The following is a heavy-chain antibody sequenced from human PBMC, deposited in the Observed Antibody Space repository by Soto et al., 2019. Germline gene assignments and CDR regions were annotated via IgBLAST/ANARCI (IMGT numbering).Heavy chain of an antibody. CDR2: ISAYNGNT. CDR1: GYTFTSYG. J-gene: IGHJ6*02. CDR3: ARDRFGDVDYYYYYGMDV. Sequence: ASVKVSCKASGYTFTSYGISLVRQAPGQGXEWMGWISAYNGNTNYAQKLQGRVTMTTDTSTSTAYMELRSLRSDDTAVYYCARDRFGDVDYYYYYGMDVWGQGTTVTVSS. D-gene: IGHD3-10*01. V-gene: IGHV1-18*01.